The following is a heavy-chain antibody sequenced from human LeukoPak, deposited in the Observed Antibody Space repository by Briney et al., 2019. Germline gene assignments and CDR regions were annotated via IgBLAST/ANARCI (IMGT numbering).Heavy chain of an antibody. CDR2: IYSGGST. V-gene: IGHV3-53*01. CDR1: GFTVSSNY. CDR3: AKGAFERFGEPSDY. Sequence: GGSLRLSCAASGFTVSSNYMSWVRQAPGKGLEWVSVIYSGGSTYYADSVKGRFTISRGNSKNTVYLQMNSLRVEDTAVYYCAKGAFERFGEPSDYYGQGTLVSVSS. J-gene: IGHJ4*02. D-gene: IGHD3-10*01.